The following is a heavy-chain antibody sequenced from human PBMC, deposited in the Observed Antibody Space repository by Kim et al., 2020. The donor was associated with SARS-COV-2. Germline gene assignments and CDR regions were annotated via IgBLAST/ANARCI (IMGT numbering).Heavy chain of an antibody. CDR1: GFTFGDYA. CDR2: IRSKAYGGTT. J-gene: IGHJ5*02. D-gene: IGHD6-6*01. V-gene: IGHV3-49*03. Sequence: GGSLRLSCTASGFTFGDYAMNWFRQAPGKGLEWVGFIRSKAYGGTTEYAASVKGRFTISRDDSKSIAYLQMNSLKTEDTAVYYCTRVYEYSSSSGWFDPWGQGTLVTVSS. CDR3: TRVYEYSSSSGWFDP.